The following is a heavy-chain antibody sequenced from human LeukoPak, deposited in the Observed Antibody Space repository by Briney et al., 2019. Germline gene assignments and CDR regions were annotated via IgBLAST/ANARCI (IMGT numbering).Heavy chain of an antibody. D-gene: IGHD5-18*01. CDR3: ARGLTWIQLRSELRY. Sequence: GGSLRLSCAASGFTFSSYSMNWVRQAPGKGLEWVSYISSSGSTIYYADSVKGRFTISRDNAKNSLYLQMNSLRAEDTAVYYCARGLTWIQLRSELRYWGQGTLVTVSS. V-gene: IGHV3-48*04. J-gene: IGHJ4*02. CDR2: ISSSGSTI. CDR1: GFTFSSYS.